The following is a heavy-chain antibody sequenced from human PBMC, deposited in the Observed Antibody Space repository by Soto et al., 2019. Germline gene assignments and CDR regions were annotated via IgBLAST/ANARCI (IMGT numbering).Heavy chain of an antibody. CDR2: ISYDGRKK. CDR1: GFSFSSYA. V-gene: IGHV3-30*04. CDR3: ARDMVYDSSDYLYMRPPNFDY. D-gene: IGHD3-22*01. Sequence: RWSLRLSCATSGFSFSSYALHWVRQAPGKGLEWVTVISYDGRKKYYADSVRGRFTVSRDNSKNTLFLLMDSLRAEDTSIYYCARDMVYDSSDYLYMRPPNFDYWGPGTLVTVYS. J-gene: IGHJ4*02.